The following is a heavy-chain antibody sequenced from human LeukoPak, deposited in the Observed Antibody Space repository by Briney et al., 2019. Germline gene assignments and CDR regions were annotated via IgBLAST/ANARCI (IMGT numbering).Heavy chain of an antibody. CDR3: ARRIVGATGSDY. CDR2: ISADTGNT. CDR1: GYTFTTYG. J-gene: IGHJ4*02. D-gene: IGHD1-26*01. Sequence: ASVKVSCKASGYTFTTYGISWVRQAPGQGLEWMGWISADTGNTNYPQNLQGRVTMTTDTSTTTAYMELRSLTSDDTAVYYCARRIVGATGSDYWGQGTLVTVSS. V-gene: IGHV1-18*01.